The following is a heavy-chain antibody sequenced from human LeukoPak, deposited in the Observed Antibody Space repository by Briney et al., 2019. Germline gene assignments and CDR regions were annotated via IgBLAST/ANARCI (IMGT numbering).Heavy chain of an antibody. Sequence: PSETLSLTCTVSGGSISSYYWSWIRQPPGKALEWIGYIHHRGITNYNPSLKSRVTISVDTSKNQFSLKVNSLTAADTAVYHCARESYGFFDYWGRRALVSVSS. J-gene: IGHJ4*02. CDR1: GGSISSYY. D-gene: IGHD3-16*01. CDR2: IHHRGIT. V-gene: IGHV4-59*01. CDR3: ARESYGFFDY.